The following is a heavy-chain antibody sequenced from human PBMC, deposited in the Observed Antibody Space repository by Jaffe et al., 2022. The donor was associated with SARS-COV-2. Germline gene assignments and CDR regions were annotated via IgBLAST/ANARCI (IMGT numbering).Heavy chain of an antibody. CDR3: ARRGSAGSYSY. V-gene: IGHV4-34*01. Sequence: QVQLQQWGAGLLKPSETLSLTCAVYGGSFSGYYWSWIRQPPGKGLEWIGEISHSESTSYNPSLRSRVTIELDTSKNQFSLKLTSVTAADTAVYYCARRGSAGSYSYWGQGTLVTVSS. CDR1: GGSFSGYY. CDR2: ISHSEST. D-gene: IGHD3-10*01. J-gene: IGHJ4*02.